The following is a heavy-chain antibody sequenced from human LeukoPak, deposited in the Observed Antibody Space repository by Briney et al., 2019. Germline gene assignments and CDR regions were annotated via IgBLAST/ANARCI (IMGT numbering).Heavy chain of an antibody. Sequence: PGGSLRLSCAASGFTFDDYAMHWVRQAPGKGLEWVSGISWNSGSIGYADSVKGRFTISRDNAKNSLYLQMNNLRAEDMALYYCAKSSFSSIYYYMDVWGKGTTVTVSS. V-gene: IGHV3-9*03. D-gene: IGHD6-13*01. CDR3: AKSSFSSIYYYMDV. CDR2: ISWNSGSI. CDR1: GFTFDDYA. J-gene: IGHJ6*03.